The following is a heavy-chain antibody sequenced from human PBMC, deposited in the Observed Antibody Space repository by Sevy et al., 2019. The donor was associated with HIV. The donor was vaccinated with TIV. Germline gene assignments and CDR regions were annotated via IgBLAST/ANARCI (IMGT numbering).Heavy chain of an antibody. Sequence: GGSLRLSCVASGFTFSNYNINWVRQPPGKGLEWVSYISGLSNYIYYADSLGGRFTISRDNAKSSVYLQINSLRTEDTALYYCARGATSGWDYFDSWGQGTLVTVSS. CDR2: ISGLSNYI. D-gene: IGHD6-19*01. CDR3: ARGATSGWDYFDS. J-gene: IGHJ4*02. V-gene: IGHV3-21*06. CDR1: GFTFSNYN.